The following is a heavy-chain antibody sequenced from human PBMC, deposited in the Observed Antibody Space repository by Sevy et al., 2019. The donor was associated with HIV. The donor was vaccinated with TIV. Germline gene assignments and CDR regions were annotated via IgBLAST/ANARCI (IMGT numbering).Heavy chain of an antibody. CDR2: IKSKIDGETT. V-gene: IGHV3-15*01. Sequence: GGSLRLSCAVSGFTFNNAWMNWVRQAPGTGLQWVGLIKSKIDGETTDYAAPVKGRFTISSDDSNNTLFLQMHSLKIEDTAVYYCATAPGYYDSAPFDYWGPGTLVTVSS. D-gene: IGHD3-22*01. CDR1: GFTFNNAW. CDR3: ATAPGYYDSAPFDY. J-gene: IGHJ4*02.